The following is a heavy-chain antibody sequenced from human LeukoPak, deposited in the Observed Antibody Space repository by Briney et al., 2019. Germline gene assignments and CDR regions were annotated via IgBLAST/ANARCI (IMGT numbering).Heavy chain of an antibody. CDR2: INHSGST. D-gene: IGHD6-13*01. J-gene: IGHJ4*02. CDR3: AREPHQQLVPLPFDY. V-gene: IGHV4-34*01. CDR1: GGSFSGYY. Sequence: SSETLSLTCAVYGGSFSGYYWSWIRQPPGKGLEWIGEINHSGSTNYNPSLKSRVTISVDTSKNQFSLKLSSVTAADTAVYYCAREPHQQLVPLPFDYWGQGTLVTVSS.